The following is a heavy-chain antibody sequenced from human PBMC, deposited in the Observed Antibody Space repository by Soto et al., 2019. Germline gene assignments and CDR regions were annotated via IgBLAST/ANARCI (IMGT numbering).Heavy chain of an antibody. D-gene: IGHD6-19*01. CDR3: ARQESVSFKEWLLQKSNEYYYYYMDV. CDR1: GYTFTSYA. V-gene: IGHV1-3*01. J-gene: IGHJ6*03. Sequence: GASVKVSCKASGYTFTSYAMHWVRQAPGQRLEWMGWINAGNGNTKYSQKLKGRVTITRDTSASTAYMELSSLRSEDTAVYYCARQESVSFKEWLLQKSNEYYYYYMDVWGKGTTVTVSS. CDR2: INAGNGNT.